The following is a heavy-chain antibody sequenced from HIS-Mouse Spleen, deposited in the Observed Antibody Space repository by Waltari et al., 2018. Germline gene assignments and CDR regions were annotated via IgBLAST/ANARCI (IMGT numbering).Heavy chain of an antibody. J-gene: IGHJ2*01. V-gene: IGHV4-39*07. CDR1: GGSISSSSYY. CDR2: IYYIGST. D-gene: IGHD6-13*01. CDR3: AREIPYSSSWYDWYFDL. Sequence: QLQLQESGPGLVKPSETLSLTCTVSGGSISSSSYYWGWIRQPPGKGLEWIGSIYYIGSTYSNPSLKSRVTISVDTSKNQFSLKLCSVTAADTAVYYCAREIPYSSSWYDWYFDLWGRGTLVTVSS.